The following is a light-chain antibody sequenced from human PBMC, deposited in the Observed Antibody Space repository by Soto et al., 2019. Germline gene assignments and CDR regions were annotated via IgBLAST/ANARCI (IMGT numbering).Light chain of an antibody. V-gene: IGKV1-9*01. Sequence: GDRVTITCRASQGIASYLAWYQQKPGQAPNLLIYAASTLQSGVPSRFSGSGSGTDFTLTISSLQPEDFATYYCQQLNSYPLAFGGGTKVEIK. CDR1: QGIASY. J-gene: IGKJ4*01. CDR3: QQLNSYPLA. CDR2: AAS.